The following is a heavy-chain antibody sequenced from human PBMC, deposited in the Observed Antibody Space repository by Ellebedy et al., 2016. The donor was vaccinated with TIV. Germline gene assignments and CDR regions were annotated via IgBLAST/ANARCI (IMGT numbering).Heavy chain of an antibody. Sequence: MPSETLSLTCTVSGDSISSDGYYWTWIRQHPGKGLEWIGYIYYNGGTYYNPSPKSRVTISIDTSKNQFSLRLSSVTAADTAVYYCAREGEVRGVIISRRFDSWGQGTLVTVSS. CDR2: IYYNGGT. D-gene: IGHD3-10*01. V-gene: IGHV4-31*03. J-gene: IGHJ5*01. CDR3: AREGEVRGVIISRRFDS. CDR1: GDSISSDGYY.